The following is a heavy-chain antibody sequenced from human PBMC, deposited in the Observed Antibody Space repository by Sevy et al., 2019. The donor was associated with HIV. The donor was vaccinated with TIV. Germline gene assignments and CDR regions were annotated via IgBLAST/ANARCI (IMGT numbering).Heavy chain of an antibody. Sequence: GGSLRLSCAASGFTFSSYSMNWVRQAPGKGLEWVSSISSSSYIYYADSVKGRFTISRDNAKNSLYLQMNSLRAEDTAVYYCARDTSGSYRLNYFDYWGQGTLVTVSS. D-gene: IGHD1-26*01. CDR2: ISSSSYI. J-gene: IGHJ4*02. CDR3: ARDTSGSYRLNYFDY. V-gene: IGHV3-21*01. CDR1: GFTFSSYS.